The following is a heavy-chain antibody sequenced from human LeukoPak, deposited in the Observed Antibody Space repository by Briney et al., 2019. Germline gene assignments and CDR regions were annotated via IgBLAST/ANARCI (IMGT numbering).Heavy chain of an antibody. V-gene: IGHV1-2*02. CDR2: INPNSGGT. D-gene: IGHD3-10*01. CDR3: ASNSPLMVRGAIEVDY. CDR1: GYTFTGYY. Sequence: ASVKVSCKASGYTFTGYYMHWVRQAPGQGLEWMGWINPNSGGTNYAQKLQGRVTMTRDTSISTAYMELSRLRSDDTAVYYCASNSPLMVRGAIEVDYWGQGTLVAVSS. J-gene: IGHJ4*02.